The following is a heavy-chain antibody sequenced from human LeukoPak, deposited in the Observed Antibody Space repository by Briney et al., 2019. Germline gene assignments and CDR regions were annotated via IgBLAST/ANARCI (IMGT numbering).Heavy chain of an antibody. J-gene: IGHJ4*02. V-gene: IGHV1-2*06. CDR3: ARGPVIVVVPAARGYYFDY. Sequence: GASVKVSCKASGYTFTGYYMHWVRQAPGQGLEWMGRINPNSGGTNYAQKFQGRVTMTRNTSISTAYMELSSLRSEDTAVYYCARGPVIVVVPAARGYYFDYWGQGTLVTVSS. D-gene: IGHD2-2*01. CDR1: GYTFTGYY. CDR2: INPNSGGT.